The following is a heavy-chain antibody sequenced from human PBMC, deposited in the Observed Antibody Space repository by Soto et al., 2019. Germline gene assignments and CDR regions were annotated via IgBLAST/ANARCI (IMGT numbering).Heavy chain of an antibody. CDR1: GGFFCGYY. CDR2: INHSGST. V-gene: IGHV4-34*01. CDR3: ARGRILYSSGWYGTSRGYYYYGMDV. Sequence: KCSETLSLMWAAYGGFFCGYYWSWIRQPPGKGLEWIGEINHSGSTNYNPSLKSRVTISVDTSKNQFSLKLSSVTAADTAVYYCARGRILYSSGWYGTSRGYYYYGMDVWGQGPTVTVSS. J-gene: IGHJ6*02. D-gene: IGHD6-19*01.